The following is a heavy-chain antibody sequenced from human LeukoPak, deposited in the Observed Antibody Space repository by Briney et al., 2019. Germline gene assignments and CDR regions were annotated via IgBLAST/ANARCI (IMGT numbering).Heavy chain of an antibody. CDR2: IYYSGST. CDR1: GGSISSSSYY. J-gene: IGHJ4*02. CDR3: ARNGDKCIDY. D-gene: IGHD2-21*02. V-gene: IGHV4-39*07. Sequence: SETLSLTCTVSGGSISSSSYYWGWIRQPPGKGLEWIGSIYYSGSTYYNPSLKSRVTISVDKSKDQFSLDLNSVNAADTAVYYCARNGDKCIDYWGQGTLVTVSS.